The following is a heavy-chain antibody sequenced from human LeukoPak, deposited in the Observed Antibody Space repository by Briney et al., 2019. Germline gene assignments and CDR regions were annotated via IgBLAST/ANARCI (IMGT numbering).Heavy chain of an antibody. D-gene: IGHD3-10*01. CDR2: ISWNSDAM. CDR1: GFTFDDYA. Sequence: PGRSLRLSCEASGFTFDDYAMHWVRQAPGKGLERVSLISWNSDAMEYADSVKGRFTISRDNAKNSLYLQMNSLRPEDTAFYFCAKDIQASGNVYYFDYWGQGTLVTVSS. CDR3: AKDIQASGNVYYFDY. V-gene: IGHV3-9*01. J-gene: IGHJ4*02.